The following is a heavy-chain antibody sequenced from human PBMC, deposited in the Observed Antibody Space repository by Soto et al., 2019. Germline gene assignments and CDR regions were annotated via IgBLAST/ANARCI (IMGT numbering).Heavy chain of an antibody. CDR2: ISYDGSNK. V-gene: IGHV3-30*18. Sequence: QVQLVESGGGVVQPGRSLRLSCAASGFTFSSYGMHWVRQAPGKGLEWVALISYDGSNKYYADSVKGRFTISRDNSKITLYLQMNSLSADDTAVYYCAKDSGRGYNYGQHWFGPWGQGTLVTVSS. J-gene: IGHJ5*02. CDR3: AKDSGRGYNYGQHWFGP. CDR1: GFTFSSYG. D-gene: IGHD5-18*01.